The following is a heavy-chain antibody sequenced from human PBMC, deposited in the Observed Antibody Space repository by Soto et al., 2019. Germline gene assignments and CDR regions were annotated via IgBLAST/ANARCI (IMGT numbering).Heavy chain of an antibody. D-gene: IGHD3-22*01. CDR3: ARLGTPRGDYYDSSGYYFDY. CDR1: GGSISTDY. Sequence: SETLSLTCTVSGGSISTDYWSWIRQAPGKGLEWIGYIYYNGNTNYNPSLKSRVTVSVDTSKNQFSLKLSSVTAADTALYYFARLGTPRGDYYDSSGYYFDYWGQGTLVTVS. V-gene: IGHV4-59*08. J-gene: IGHJ4*02. CDR2: IYYNGNT.